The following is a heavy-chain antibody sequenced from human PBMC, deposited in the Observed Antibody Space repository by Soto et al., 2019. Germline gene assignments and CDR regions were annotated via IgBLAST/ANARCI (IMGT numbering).Heavy chain of an antibody. D-gene: IGHD4-4*01. Sequence: QVQLVQSGAEVKKPGSSVKVSCKASGGTFSSYAISWVRQAPGQGLEWMGGIIPIFGTANYAQKFQGRVTITADESTSTAYMELSSLRSEDTAVYSCARPGESETTVTTYYYYYGMDVWGQGTTVTVSS. J-gene: IGHJ6*02. CDR2: IIPIFGTA. CDR3: ARPGESETTVTTYYYYYGMDV. V-gene: IGHV1-69*01. CDR1: GGTFSSYA.